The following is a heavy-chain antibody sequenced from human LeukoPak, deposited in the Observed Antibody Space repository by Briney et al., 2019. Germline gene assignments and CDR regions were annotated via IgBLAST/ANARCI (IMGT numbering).Heavy chain of an antibody. V-gene: IGHV3-53*01. CDR2: IYSGGST. D-gene: IGHD3-22*01. Sequence: GGSLRLSCAASGFTVSSNYMSWVRQAPGKGLEWVSVIYSGGSTYYADSVKGRFTISRDNSKNTLYLQMNSLRAEDTAVYYCARGYYDSSGYNWYFDLWGRGTLVTVSS. CDR3: ARGYYDSSGYNWYFDL. J-gene: IGHJ2*01. CDR1: GFTVSSNY.